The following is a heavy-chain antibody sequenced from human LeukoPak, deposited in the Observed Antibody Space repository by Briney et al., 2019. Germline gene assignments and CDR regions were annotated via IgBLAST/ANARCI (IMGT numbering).Heavy chain of an antibody. CDR1: GGSISSHY. J-gene: IGHJ5*02. CDR3: ARDSSGLNWFDP. Sequence: SETLSLTCTVSGGSISSHYWSWIRQPPGKGLEWIGYIYYSGSTNYNPSLKSRVTMSIATSKNQFSLKLSSVTAADTAVYYCARDSSGLNWFDPWGQGTLVTVSS. V-gene: IGHV4-59*11. D-gene: IGHD6-19*01. CDR2: IYYSGST.